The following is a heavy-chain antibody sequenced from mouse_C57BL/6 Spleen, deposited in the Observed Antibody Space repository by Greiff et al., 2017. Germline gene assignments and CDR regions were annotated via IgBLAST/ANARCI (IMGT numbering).Heavy chain of an antibody. CDR3: ARSDWDWYFDV. V-gene: IGHV1-42*01. CDR2: INPSTGGT. D-gene: IGHD4-1*01. CDR1: GYSFTGYY. Sequence: VQLQQSGPELVKPGASVKISCKASGYSFTGYYMNWVKQSPEKSLEWIGEINPSTGGTTYNQKFKAKATLTVDKSSSTAYMQLKSLTSEYSAVYYCARSDWDWYFDVWGTGTTVTVSS. J-gene: IGHJ1*03.